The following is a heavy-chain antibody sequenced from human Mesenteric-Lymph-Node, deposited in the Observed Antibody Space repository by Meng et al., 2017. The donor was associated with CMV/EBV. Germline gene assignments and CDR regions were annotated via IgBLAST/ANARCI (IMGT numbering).Heavy chain of an antibody. D-gene: IGHD1-14*01. CDR1: GFTFSDYY. CDR2: ISSRSSTI. J-gene: IGHJ2*01. V-gene: IGHV3-11*04. Sequence: GESLKISCAASGFTFSDYYMSWIRQTPGKGLEWVSYISSRSSTIYYADSVKGRFTISRDNAKNSLYLQMNSLRAEDTAVYYCARRYPFHWYFDLWGRGTLVTVSS. CDR3: ARRYPFHWYFDL.